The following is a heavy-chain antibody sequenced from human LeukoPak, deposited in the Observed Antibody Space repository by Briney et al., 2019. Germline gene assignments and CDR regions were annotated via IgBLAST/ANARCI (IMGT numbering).Heavy chain of an antibody. CDR2: IYYSGST. V-gene: IGHV4-39*07. Sequence: SETLSLTCTVSGGSFSSSSYYWGWIRQPPGKGLEWIGSIYYSGSTHYNPSLKSRVTISVDTSKNQFSLKLSSVTAADTAVYYCARDRSGILWFGELLRWFDPWGQGTLVTVSS. CDR1: GGSFSSSSYY. CDR3: ARDRSGILWFGELLRWFDP. J-gene: IGHJ5*02. D-gene: IGHD3-10*01.